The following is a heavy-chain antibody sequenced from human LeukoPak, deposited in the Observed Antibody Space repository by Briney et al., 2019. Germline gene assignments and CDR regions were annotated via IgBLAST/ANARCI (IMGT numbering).Heavy chain of an antibody. V-gene: IGHV3-30-3*01. Sequence: GRSLRLSCAASGFTFSSYAMHWVRQAPGKGLEWVAVISYDGSNKYYADSVKGRFTISRDNAKNTLYLQMNSLRAEDTAVYYCATSYSFGFTYWGQGTLVTVSS. CDR2: ISYDGSNK. CDR3: ATSYSFGFTY. D-gene: IGHD5-18*01. CDR1: GFTFSSYA. J-gene: IGHJ4*02.